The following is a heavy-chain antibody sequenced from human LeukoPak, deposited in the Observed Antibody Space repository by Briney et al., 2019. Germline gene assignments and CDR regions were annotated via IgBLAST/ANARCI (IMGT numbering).Heavy chain of an antibody. V-gene: IGHV1-18*01. J-gene: IGHJ4*02. CDR3: ARVEVSGTWSAYYFDY. Sequence: ASVKVSCKASGYTFAHYGISWVRQAPGQGLEWMGWISAYNGNTNYAQKLQGRVTMTTDTSTSTAYMELRSLRSDDTAVYYCARVEVSGTWSAYYFDYWGQGTLVTVSS. D-gene: IGHD6-13*01. CDR1: GYTFAHYG. CDR2: ISAYNGNT.